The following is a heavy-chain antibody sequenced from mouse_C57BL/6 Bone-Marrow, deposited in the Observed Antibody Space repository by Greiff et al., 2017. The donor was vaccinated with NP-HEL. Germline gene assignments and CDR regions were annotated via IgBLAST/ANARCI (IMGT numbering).Heavy chain of an antibody. D-gene: IGHD1-1*01. J-gene: IGHJ2*01. CDR2: INPNNGGT. CDR1: GYTFTNYY. CDR3: ARGYYGRSHFDY. V-gene: IGHV1-26*01. Sequence: EVQLQQSGPELVKPGASVKISCKASGYTFTNYYMNWVKQSHGQSLEWIGDINPNNGGTSYNQKFKGKATLTVDKSSSTAYMGLRSLTSEDSAVYYCARGYYGRSHFDYWGQGTTLTVSS.